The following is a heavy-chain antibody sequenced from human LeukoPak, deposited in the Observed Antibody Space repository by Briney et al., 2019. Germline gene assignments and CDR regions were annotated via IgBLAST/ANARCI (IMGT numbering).Heavy chain of an antibody. D-gene: IGHD2-2*01. CDR1: GFTFSSYS. J-gene: IGHJ2*01. CDR3: ARGGGSCSSTSCYAPWYFDL. Sequence: PGGSLRLSCAASGFTFSSYSMNWVRQAPGKGLEWVSSISSSSSYIYYADSVKGRFTISRDNAKNSLYLQMNSLRAEDTAVYYCARGGGSCSSTSCYAPWYFDLWGRGTLVTVSS. CDR2: ISSSSSYI. V-gene: IGHV3-21*01.